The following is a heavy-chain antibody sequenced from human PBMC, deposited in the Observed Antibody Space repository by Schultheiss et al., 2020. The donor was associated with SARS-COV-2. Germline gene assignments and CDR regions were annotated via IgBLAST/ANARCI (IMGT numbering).Heavy chain of an antibody. J-gene: IGHJ5*02. Sequence: SETLSLTCAVSGYSISSGYYWGWIRQPPGKGLEWIGSIYHSGSTYYNPSLKSRVTISVDTSNNQFSLKMSSVTAADTAVYYCAREREAARNWFDPWGQGTLVTVSS. D-gene: IGHD6-6*01. CDR3: AREREAARNWFDP. CDR2: IYHSGST. CDR1: GYSISSGYY. V-gene: IGHV4-38-2*02.